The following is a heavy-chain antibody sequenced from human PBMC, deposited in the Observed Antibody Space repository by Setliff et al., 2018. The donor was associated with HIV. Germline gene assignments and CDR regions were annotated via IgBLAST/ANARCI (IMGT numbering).Heavy chain of an antibody. D-gene: IGHD6-6*01. CDR1: GDTFTNYY. Sequence: ASVKVSCKTSGDTFTNYYMHWVRQAPGQGLEWMGIINPSSGSTTYAQKFQGRVTMTRDTSTSTVYMELSSLRSEDTAVYYCARDPAPSSSASYFQHWGQGTPVTVSS. J-gene: IGHJ1*01. V-gene: IGHV1-46*01. CDR3: ARDPAPSSSASYFQH. CDR2: INPSSGST.